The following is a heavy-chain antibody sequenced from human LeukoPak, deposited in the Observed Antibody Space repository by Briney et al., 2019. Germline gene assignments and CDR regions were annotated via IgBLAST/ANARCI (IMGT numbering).Heavy chain of an antibody. V-gene: IGHV3-20*04. Sequence: PGGSLRLSCAASGFTFDDYGMSWVRQAPGKGLEWVSGINWNGGSTGYADSVKGRFTISRDNAKNSLYLQMNSLRAEDTALYYCARDGGNYYDSSGYPYFDYWGQGTLATVSS. CDR1: GFTFDDYG. J-gene: IGHJ4*02. CDR3: ARDGGNYYDSSGYPYFDY. CDR2: INWNGGST. D-gene: IGHD3-22*01.